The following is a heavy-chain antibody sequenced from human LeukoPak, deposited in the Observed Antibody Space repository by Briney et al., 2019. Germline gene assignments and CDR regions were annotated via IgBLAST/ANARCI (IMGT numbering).Heavy chain of an antibody. D-gene: IGHD2-21*01. CDR2: IYTSGST. V-gene: IGHV4-4*07. J-gene: IGHJ3*02. CDR3: ARRIPHIVAHAFDI. CDR1: GGSISSYY. Sequence: NPSETLSLTCTVSGGSISSYYWSWIRQPAGKGLEWIGRIYTSGSTNYNPSLKSRVTMSVDTSKNQFSLKLSSVTAADTAVYYCARRIPHIVAHAFDIWGQGTMVTVSS.